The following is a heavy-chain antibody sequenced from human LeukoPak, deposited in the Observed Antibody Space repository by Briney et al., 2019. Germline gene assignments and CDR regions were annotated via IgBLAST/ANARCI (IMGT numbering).Heavy chain of an antibody. CDR1: GGSISSSNW. CDR3: ARDLGITMVRGVISPSSYYGMDV. Sequence: SETLSLTCAVSGGSISSSNWWSWVRQPPGKGLEWIGEIYHSGSTNYNPSLKSRVTISVDKSKNQFSLKLSSVTAADTAVYYCARDLGITMVRGVISPSSYYGMDVWGQGTTVTVSS. D-gene: IGHD3-10*01. J-gene: IGHJ6*02. V-gene: IGHV4-4*02. CDR2: IYHSGST.